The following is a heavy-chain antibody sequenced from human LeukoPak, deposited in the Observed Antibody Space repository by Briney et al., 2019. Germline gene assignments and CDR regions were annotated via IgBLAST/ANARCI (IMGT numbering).Heavy chain of an antibody. D-gene: IGHD1-26*01. CDR2: INPSGGST. Sequence: ASVKVSCKASGYTFTSYYMHWVRQAPGQGLEWMGIINPSGGSTSYAQKFQGRVTMTRDTSTSTVYMELSSLRSEDTAVYYCARRIVGATGLGAFDIWGQGTMVTVSS. CDR3: ARRIVGATGLGAFDI. CDR1: GYTFTSYY. J-gene: IGHJ3*02. V-gene: IGHV1-46*01.